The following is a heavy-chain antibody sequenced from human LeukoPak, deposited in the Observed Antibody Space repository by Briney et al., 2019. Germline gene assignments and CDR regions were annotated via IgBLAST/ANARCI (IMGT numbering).Heavy chain of an antibody. CDR1: RFTFSSYS. CDR2: ISSSSSYI. J-gene: IGHJ6*04. D-gene: IGHD1-26*01. V-gene: IGHV3-21*01. Sequence: SGGSLRLSCAASRFTFSSYSMNWVRQAPGKGLEWVSSISSSSSYIYYADSVKGRFSISRDNAKKSLYLQMNRLRAEDTAVYYCARDSGRYGYYMDVWGKGTTVTVSS. CDR3: ARDSGRYGYYMDV.